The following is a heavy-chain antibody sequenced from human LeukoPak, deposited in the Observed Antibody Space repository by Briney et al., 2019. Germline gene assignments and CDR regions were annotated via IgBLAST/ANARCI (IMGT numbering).Heavy chain of an antibody. Sequence: ASVKVSCKASGYTFTDYYMHWVRQAPGQGLEWMGRINPNSGGTSFAQKFQGRVTMTRDTSISTAYMELSRLRSDDTAVYYCARGYRNWNDKVLAYWGQGTLVTVSS. CDR3: ARGYRNWNDKVLAY. D-gene: IGHD1-1*01. CDR1: GYTFTDYY. CDR2: INPNSGGT. J-gene: IGHJ4*02. V-gene: IGHV1-2*02.